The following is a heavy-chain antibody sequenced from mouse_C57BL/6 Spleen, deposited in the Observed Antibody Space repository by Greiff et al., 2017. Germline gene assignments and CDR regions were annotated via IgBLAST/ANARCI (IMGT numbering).Heavy chain of an antibody. J-gene: IGHJ2*01. CDR3: ARGLRRDLDY. CDR1: GYTFTSYW. V-gene: IGHV1-50*01. D-gene: IGHD2-4*01. CDR2: IDPSDSYT. Sequence: QVQLKQPGAELVKPGASVKLSCKASGYTFTSYWMQWVKQRPGQGLEWIGEIDPSDSYTNYNQKFKGKATLTVDTSSSTAYMQRSSLTAEDSAVYYCARGLRRDLDYWGQGTTLTVSS.